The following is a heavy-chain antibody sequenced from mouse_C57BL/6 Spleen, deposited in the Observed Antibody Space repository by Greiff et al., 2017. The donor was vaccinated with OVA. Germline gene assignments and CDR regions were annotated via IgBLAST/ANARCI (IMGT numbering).Heavy chain of an antibody. CDR1: GYSFTDYN. V-gene: IGHV1-39*01. CDR2: INPNYGTP. CDR3: AGSSPYYYTKDY. Sequence: VQLQQSGPELVKPGASVKISCKASGYSFTDYNMNWVKQSNGKSLEWIGVINPNYGTPSYNQKFKGKATLTVDQSSSTDYMQLNGLTSEDSTVYYCAGSSPYYYTKDYWGQGTSVTVSS. D-gene: IGHD1-1*01. J-gene: IGHJ4*01.